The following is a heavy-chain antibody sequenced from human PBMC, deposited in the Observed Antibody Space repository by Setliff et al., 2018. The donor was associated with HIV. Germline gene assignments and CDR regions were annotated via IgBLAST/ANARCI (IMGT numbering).Heavy chain of an antibody. J-gene: IGHJ4*02. CDR1: GNSFNGDF. V-gene: IGHV1-2*02. D-gene: IGHD6-25*01. Sequence: ASVKVSCKAPGNSFNGDFLNWVRQAPGQGLEWMGNIKLSSGGTKFAQKFLGRVTMTRDTSTNTAFMELRRLNSDDTATYFCVTSPGSFTSVDETEAGDYWGQGTLVAVSS. CDR3: VTSPGSFTSVDETEAGDY. CDR2: IKLSSGGT.